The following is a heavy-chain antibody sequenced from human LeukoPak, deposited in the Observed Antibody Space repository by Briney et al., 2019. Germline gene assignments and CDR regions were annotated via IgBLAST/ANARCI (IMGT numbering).Heavy chain of an antibody. CDR3: ARDDGSETFDY. CDR2: IYYSGST. V-gene: IGHV4-59*01. Sequence: SETLSLTCTVSGGSINSYYWSWIRQPPGKGLEWIGYIYYSGSTNYNPSLKSRVTISVDTSKNQFSPKLSSVTAADTAVYYCARDDGSETFDYWGQGTLVTVSS. J-gene: IGHJ4*02. D-gene: IGHD3-10*01. CDR1: GGSINSYY.